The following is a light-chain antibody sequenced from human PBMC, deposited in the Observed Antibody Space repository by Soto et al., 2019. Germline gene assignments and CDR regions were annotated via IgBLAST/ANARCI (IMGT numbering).Light chain of an antibody. CDR3: QQYGSSPYT. J-gene: IGKJ2*01. CDR1: QSVSSSY. Sequence: EIVLTQSPGTLSLSPGERATLSCRASQSVSSSYLAWYQQKPGQAPRLLIYGASNRATGIQDRFSGSGSGTDITLTISRLEPEDFAIYYCQQYGSSPYTFGQGTKLEIK. V-gene: IGKV3-20*01. CDR2: GAS.